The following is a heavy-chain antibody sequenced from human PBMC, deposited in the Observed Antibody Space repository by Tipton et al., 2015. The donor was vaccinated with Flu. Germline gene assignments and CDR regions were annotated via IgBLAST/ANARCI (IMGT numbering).Heavy chain of an antibody. J-gene: IGHJ4*02. CDR1: GFTFSGYG. D-gene: IGHD6-19*01. V-gene: IGHV3-30*02. CDR2: IRHDESDK. Sequence: SGFTFSGYGMHWVRQAPGKGLEWVAFIRHDESDKYYADSVKGRFTISRDNSKNALYLLINSLRTEDTAVYYCAKDGWDTSGWYPFDYCGQGTLVTVTS. CDR3: AKDGWDTSGWYPFDY.